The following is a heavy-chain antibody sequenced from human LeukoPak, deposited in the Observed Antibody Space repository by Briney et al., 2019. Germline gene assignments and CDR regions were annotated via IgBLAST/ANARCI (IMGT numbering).Heavy chain of an antibody. J-gene: IGHJ4*02. CDR1: GFTFSSYG. Sequence: PGGSLRLSCAASGFTFSSYGMHWVRQAPGKGLEWVTLISYDGSNKYYADSVKGRFTISRDNSKNTLYLQMNSLRAEDTAVYYCAKTTGGGDCLDYWGQGTLVTVSS. CDR3: AKTTGGGDCLDY. CDR2: ISYDGSNK. V-gene: IGHV3-30*18. D-gene: IGHD2-21*01.